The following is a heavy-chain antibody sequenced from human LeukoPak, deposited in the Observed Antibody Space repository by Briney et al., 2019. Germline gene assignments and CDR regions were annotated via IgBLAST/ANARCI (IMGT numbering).Heavy chain of an antibody. Sequence: SETLSLTCTVSGGSISSYYWSWIRQPPGKGLEWIGYIYYSGSTNYNPSLKSRVTISVDTSKNQFSLKLSSVTAADTAVYYCARDLRDGSGLHFDYWGQGTLVTVSS. CDR2: IYYSGST. J-gene: IGHJ4*02. D-gene: IGHD3-22*01. CDR3: ARDLRDGSGLHFDY. CDR1: GGSISSYY. V-gene: IGHV4-59*01.